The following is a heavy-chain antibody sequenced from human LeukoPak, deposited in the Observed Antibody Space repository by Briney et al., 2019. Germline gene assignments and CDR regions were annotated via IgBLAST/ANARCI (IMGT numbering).Heavy chain of an antibody. D-gene: IGHD3-22*01. J-gene: IGHJ4*02. CDR1: GGSINRGTFF. CDR2: ISNSGST. V-gene: IGHV4-61*01. CDR3: ARSPSGYRFDS. Sequence: SETLSLTCAVSGGSINRGTFFWTWIRKPPGKGLEWIGYISNSGSTNYHPSHKSRVTISSDTSKTQFTLKLTSVTAADTAVYYCARSPSGYRFDSWGQGTLVTVSS.